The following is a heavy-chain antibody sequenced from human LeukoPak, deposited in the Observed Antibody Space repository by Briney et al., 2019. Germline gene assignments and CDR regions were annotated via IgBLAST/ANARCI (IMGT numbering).Heavy chain of an antibody. J-gene: IGHJ4*02. D-gene: IGHD6-13*01. CDR2: ISSSGIYT. V-gene: IGHV3-11*06. Sequence: GGSLRLSCAVSGFTFSDYYMSWIRQAPGKGLEWVSYISSSGIYTNYADSVKGRFSISRDDSKNTLYLQMNSLRAEDTAVYYCVRDKGSSWGEKYYFDYWGQGTLVTVSS. CDR3: VRDKGSSWGEKYYFDY. CDR1: GFTFSDYY.